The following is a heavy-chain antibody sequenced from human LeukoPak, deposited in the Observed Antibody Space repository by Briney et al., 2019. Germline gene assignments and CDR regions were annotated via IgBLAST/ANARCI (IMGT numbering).Heavy chain of an antibody. D-gene: IGHD3-10*01. V-gene: IGHV3-23*01. CDR3: AKLGANYYGSGSFFPHFDY. CDR1: GFTFSSCT. CDR2: INVDGGNT. J-gene: IGHJ4*02. Sequence: GGSLRLSCAASGFTFSSCTMSWIRQAPGKGLEWVSAINVDGGNTYYADSVKGRFTISRDNSENTLYLQMNSLRAEDTAVYYCAKLGANYYGSGSFFPHFDYWGQGTLVTVSS.